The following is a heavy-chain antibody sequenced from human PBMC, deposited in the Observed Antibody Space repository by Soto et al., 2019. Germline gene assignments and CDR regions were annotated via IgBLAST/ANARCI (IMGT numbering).Heavy chain of an antibody. CDR2: MTSDTKTI. Sequence: EVQLVESGGGLVQPGGSLRLSCAASGFRFNIYSMNWIRQAPGKGLEWSAYMTSDTKTIKYADSVKGRFTISRDNDNNLVDLQMNSMRDEDTAVYYCARSVEGHFDYWGQGTVVTVSA. J-gene: IGHJ4*02. CDR3: ARSVEGHFDY. V-gene: IGHV3-48*02. D-gene: IGHD6-19*01. CDR1: GFRFNIYS.